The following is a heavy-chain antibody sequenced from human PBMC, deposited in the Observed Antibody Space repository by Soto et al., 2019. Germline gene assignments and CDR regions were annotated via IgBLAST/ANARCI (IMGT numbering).Heavy chain of an antibody. J-gene: IGHJ4*02. D-gene: IGHD3-10*01. CDR3: ARDRGYGAGSYFDY. CDR1: NYMFRSYG. Sequence: QVQLVQSGAEVKRPGASVKVSCKAYNYMFRSYGVSWVRQAPGQGLEWMGWISAFSGNTNYPQNFQGRITMTTDTSTGTAYMELRTLRSDDSAIYYCARDRGYGAGSYFDYWGQGTLVTVSS. V-gene: IGHV1-18*01. CDR2: ISAFSGNT.